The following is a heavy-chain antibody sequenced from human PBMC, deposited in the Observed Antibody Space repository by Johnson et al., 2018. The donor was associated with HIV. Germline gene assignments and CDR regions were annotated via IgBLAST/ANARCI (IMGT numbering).Heavy chain of an antibody. CDR2: IWFDGSNK. CDR3: ASVFDAFDI. D-gene: IGHD5/OR15-5a*01. V-gene: IGHV3-33*03. CDR1: GFTFSNYG. J-gene: IGHJ3*02. Sequence: QVQLVESGGGVVQPGRSLRLSCAASGFTFSNYGMHWARQAPGKGLEWVAVIWFDGSNKYYADSVKGRFTISRDNAKNSLYLQMNSLRAEDTAVYYCASVFDAFDIWGQGTMVTVSS.